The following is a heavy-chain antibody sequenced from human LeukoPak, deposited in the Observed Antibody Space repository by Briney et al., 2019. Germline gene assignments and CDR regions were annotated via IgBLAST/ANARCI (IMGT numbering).Heavy chain of an antibody. V-gene: IGHV3-33*01. CDR2: IWSDSTNK. CDR1: GFTFSTYA. Sequence: GGSLRLSCAASGFTFSTYAMHWVRQAPGKGLEWVAVIWSDSTNKYYADSVRGRFTISRDNSKNTLYLQMSSLRAGDTGMYYCARDRLTTVTTFHFDYWGQGTLVTVSS. D-gene: IGHD4-17*01. CDR3: ARDRLTTVTTFHFDY. J-gene: IGHJ4*02.